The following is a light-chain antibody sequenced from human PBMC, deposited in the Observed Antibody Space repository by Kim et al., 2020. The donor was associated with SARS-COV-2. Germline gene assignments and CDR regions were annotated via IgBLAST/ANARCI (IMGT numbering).Light chain of an antibody. CDR1: QSISTY. V-gene: IGKV1-39*01. Sequence: DIQMTQSPASLSASVGDRVTITCRASQSISTYLNWYQQKPGKAPKVLIYVASSLQSGVPSRFSGTGSGTDFTLTITSLQPEDFATYYCQHTYTPPCTFGQGTKVDIK. J-gene: IGKJ1*01. CDR2: VAS. CDR3: QHTYTPPCT.